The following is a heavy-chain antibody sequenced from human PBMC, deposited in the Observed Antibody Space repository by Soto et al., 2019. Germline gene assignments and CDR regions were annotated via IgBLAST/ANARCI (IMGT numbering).Heavy chain of an antibody. Sequence: EASVKVSCKTSGYTFTNFGLSWVRQAPGQGLEWMGWISAYNGNTNYAQNFQGWVTMTRDTSISTAYMELSRLRSDDTAVYYCARGGSLWFGELSAYYYGMDVWGQGTTVTVSS. J-gene: IGHJ6*02. CDR3: ARGGSLWFGELSAYYYGMDV. CDR1: GYTFTNFG. D-gene: IGHD3-10*01. CDR2: ISAYNGNT. V-gene: IGHV1-18*01.